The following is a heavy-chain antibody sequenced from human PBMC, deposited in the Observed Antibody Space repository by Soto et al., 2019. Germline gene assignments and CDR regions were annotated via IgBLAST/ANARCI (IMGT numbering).Heavy chain of an antibody. CDR2: VNHSGTT. D-gene: IGHD2-2*01. J-gene: IGHJ4*02. CDR3: ARGIGYCSSINCYSSRRLRLDS. CDR1: GGSFSGYY. V-gene: IGHV4-34*01. Sequence: QVQLQQWGAGLLKPSETLSLTCAVYGGSFSGYYWTWIRQSPEKGLEWIGEVNHSGTTYYNPSLKTRVTISVHTPKNQFSLKMSSVTAADTDVYYCARGIGYCSSINCYSSRRLRLDSWGQGTLFTVSS.